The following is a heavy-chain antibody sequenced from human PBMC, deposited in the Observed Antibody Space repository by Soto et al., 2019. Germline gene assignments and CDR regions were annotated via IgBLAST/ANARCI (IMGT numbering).Heavy chain of an antibody. J-gene: IGHJ6*02. CDR2: IWYDGSNK. D-gene: IGHD1-7*01. CDR3: ARAPYNWNYGDYYYGMDV. Sequence: QVQLVESGGGVVQPGRSLRLSCAASGFTFSSYGMHWVRQAPGKGLEWVAVIWYDGSNKYYADSVKGRFTISRDNSKNTLYLQMNSLRAEDTAVYYCARAPYNWNYGDYYYGMDVWGQGTTVTVSS. V-gene: IGHV3-33*01. CDR1: GFTFSSYG.